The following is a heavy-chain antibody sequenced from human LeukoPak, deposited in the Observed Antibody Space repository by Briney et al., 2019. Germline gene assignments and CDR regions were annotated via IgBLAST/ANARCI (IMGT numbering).Heavy chain of an antibody. V-gene: IGHV1-18*01. Sequence: GASVKISCKASGYTFTSYGISWVRQTPGQEREWMRWISAYNGNTNYAQKLQSRVTMTTDTSTSTAYMELRSLRSDDTAVYYCARDLITIFGVVSDYGMDVRGQGTTVTVSS. CDR2: ISAYNGNT. CDR1: GYTFTSYG. J-gene: IGHJ6*02. D-gene: IGHD3-3*01. CDR3: ARDLITIFGVVSDYGMDV.